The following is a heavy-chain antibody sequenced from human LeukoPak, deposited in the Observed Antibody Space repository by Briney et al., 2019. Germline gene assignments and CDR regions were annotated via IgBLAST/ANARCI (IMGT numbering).Heavy chain of an antibody. CDR1: GGPISSGGNY. D-gene: IGHD3-22*01. CDR3: ARGVVRYYYDSGGYYSP. CDR2: IYHSGNT. V-gene: IGHV4-31*03. Sequence: SHTLSLTCNVSGGPISSGGNYWSSIRQHPGKGLEWIGYIYHSGNTYYNPSLKSRVTISVDTSKNQFSLKLSSVTAADTAVYYCARGVVRYYYDSGGYYSPWGRGTLVTVSS. J-gene: IGHJ5*02.